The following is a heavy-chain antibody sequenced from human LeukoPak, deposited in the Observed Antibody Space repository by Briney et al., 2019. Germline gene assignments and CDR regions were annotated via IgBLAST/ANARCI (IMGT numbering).Heavy chain of an antibody. Sequence: PSETLSLTCTVSGDSISNSNYYWGWIRQPPGKGLEWVGNIYYSGSSHYNPSLKSRVTISVDTSKNQFSLKLSSVTAADTAVYYCARVGASGWYSYFDLWGRGTLVTVSS. CDR1: GDSISNSNYY. D-gene: IGHD6-19*01. V-gene: IGHV4-39*07. J-gene: IGHJ2*01. CDR3: ARVGASGWYSYFDL. CDR2: IYYSGSS.